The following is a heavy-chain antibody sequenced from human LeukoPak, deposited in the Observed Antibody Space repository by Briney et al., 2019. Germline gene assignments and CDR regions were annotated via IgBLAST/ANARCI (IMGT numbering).Heavy chain of an antibody. V-gene: IGHV3-7*01. J-gene: IGHJ4*02. CDR1: GFTFNTYW. CDR2: IRPDGSEK. CDR3: GVVY. Sequence: GGSLRLSCATSGFTFNTYWITWVRQAPGKGLEWVANIRPDGSEKYYVDSVKGRFTISRDNAKNSLYLQMNNLRAEDTAVYYCGVVYWGQGTLVTVSS.